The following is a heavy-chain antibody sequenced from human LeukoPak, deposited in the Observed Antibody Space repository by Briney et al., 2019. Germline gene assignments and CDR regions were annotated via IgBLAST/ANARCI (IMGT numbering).Heavy chain of an antibody. CDR1: GGSFSGYY. CDR2: INHSGST. D-gene: IGHD3-10*01. Sequence: PSETLSLTCAVYGGSFSGYYWSWIRQPPGKGLEWIGDINHSGSTNYNPSLKSRVTISVDTSKNQFSLKLSSVTAADTAVYYCARGTGVYYYGSGSYYDYWGQGTLVTVSS. CDR3: ARGTGVYYYGSGSYYDY. V-gene: IGHV4-34*01. J-gene: IGHJ4*02.